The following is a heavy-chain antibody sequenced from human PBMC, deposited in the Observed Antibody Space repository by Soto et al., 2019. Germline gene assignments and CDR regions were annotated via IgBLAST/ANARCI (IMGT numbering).Heavy chain of an antibody. V-gene: IGHV1-18*01. Sequence: ASVKVSCKASGYTFTSYGISCVRQAPGQVLEWMGWISAYNGNTNYAQKLQGRVTMTTDTSTSTAYMELRSLRSDDTAVYYCARDQRGDRYYYDSSGYYQDWGQGTLVTVSS. CDR3: ARDQRGDRYYYDSSGYYQD. D-gene: IGHD3-22*01. CDR2: ISAYNGNT. J-gene: IGHJ4*02. CDR1: GYTFTSYG.